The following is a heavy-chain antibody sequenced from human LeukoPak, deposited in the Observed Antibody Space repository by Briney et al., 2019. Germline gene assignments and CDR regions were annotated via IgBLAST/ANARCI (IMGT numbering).Heavy chain of an antibody. J-gene: IGHJ4*02. D-gene: IGHD2-2*01. Sequence: GGSLRLSCAAAGFTLSDYWMHWVRQAPGKGLVWVSHINSDGSSTSYADSVKGRFTISRDDAKNTLYLHMNSLRAEDTAVYYCARGGVPAAFDYWGQGTLVIVSS. CDR1: GFTLSDYW. CDR3: ARGGVPAAFDY. CDR2: INSDGSST. V-gene: IGHV3-74*01.